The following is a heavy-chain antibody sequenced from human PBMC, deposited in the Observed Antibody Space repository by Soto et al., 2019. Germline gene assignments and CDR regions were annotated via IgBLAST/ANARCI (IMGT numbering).Heavy chain of an antibody. D-gene: IGHD3-10*01. CDR1: GFTFGDYA. CDR3: TRVRRFEPLGLFDY. J-gene: IGHJ4*02. V-gene: IGHV3-49*03. CDR2: IRSKAYGGTT. Sequence: GGSLRLSCTASGFTFGDYAMSWFRQAPGKGLEWVGFIRSKAYGGTTEYAASVKGRFTISRDDSKSIAYLQMNSLKTEDTAVYYCTRVRRFEPLGLFDYWGQGTLVTVSS.